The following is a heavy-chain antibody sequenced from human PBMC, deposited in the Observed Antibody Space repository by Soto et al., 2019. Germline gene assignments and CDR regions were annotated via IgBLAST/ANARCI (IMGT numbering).Heavy chain of an antibody. V-gene: IGHV4-34*01. CDR2: INHSGST. J-gene: IGHJ5*02. D-gene: IGHD2-15*01. CDR1: GESLSGYY. CDR3: ARSLGYCSGGSCYSRGNWFGP. Sequence: PSETLSLTCAVYGESLSGYYWTWIRQPPGKGLEWIGEINHSGSTDYNPSLKSRVTISVDTSKNHFSLKLSSVTAADTAVYYCARSLGYCSGGSCYSRGNWFGPWGQGTLVTVSS.